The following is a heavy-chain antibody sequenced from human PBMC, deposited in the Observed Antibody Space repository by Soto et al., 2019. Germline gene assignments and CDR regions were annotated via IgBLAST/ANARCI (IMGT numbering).Heavy chain of an antibody. CDR2: ISSSSSTI. V-gene: IGHV3-48*01. CDR1: GFTFSSYS. J-gene: IGHJ3*02. D-gene: IGHD3-16*01. Sequence: EVQLVESGGGLVQPGGSLRLSCAASGFTFSSYSMNWVRQAPGKGLEWVSYISSSSSTIYYADSVKGRFTISRDNAKNSLYLPMNNLRAEDTAVDYCAREGFFYDYIYAFDIWGQGTMVTVSS. CDR3: AREGFFYDYIYAFDI.